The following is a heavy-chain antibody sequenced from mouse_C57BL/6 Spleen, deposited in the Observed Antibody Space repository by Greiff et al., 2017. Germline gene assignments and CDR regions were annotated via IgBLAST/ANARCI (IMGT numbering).Heavy chain of an antibody. Sequence: VMLVESGPGLVAPSQSLSITCTVSGFSLTSYAISWVRQPPGKGLEWLGVIWTGGGTNYNSALKSRLSISKDNSKSQVFLKMNSLQTDDTARYYRARIYYDYDGPHAMDYWGQGTSVTVSS. CDR3: ARIYYDYDGPHAMDY. V-gene: IGHV2-9-1*01. D-gene: IGHD2-4*01. J-gene: IGHJ4*01. CDR2: IWTGGGT. CDR1: GFSLTSYA.